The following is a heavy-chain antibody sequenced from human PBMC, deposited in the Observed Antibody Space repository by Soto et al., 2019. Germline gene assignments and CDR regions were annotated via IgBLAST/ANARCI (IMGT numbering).Heavy chain of an antibody. Sequence: ASVKVSCKASGYTFTSYYMHWVRQAPGQGLEWMGWISAYNGNTNYAQKLQGRVTMTTDTSTSTAYKELRSLRSDDTAVYYCARHRAAAGLLGFDYWGQGTLVTVSS. CDR3: ARHRAAAGLLGFDY. D-gene: IGHD6-13*01. J-gene: IGHJ4*02. V-gene: IGHV1-18*04. CDR2: ISAYNGNT. CDR1: GYTFTSYY.